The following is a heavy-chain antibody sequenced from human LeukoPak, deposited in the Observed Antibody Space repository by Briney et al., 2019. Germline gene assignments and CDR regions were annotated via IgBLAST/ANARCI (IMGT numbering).Heavy chain of an antibody. CDR2: IYYSGST. J-gene: IGHJ6*02. Sequence: SETLSLTCTVSGGSISSHYWSWLRQPPGKGLEWLGYIYYSGSTNYNPSLKSRVTISVDTSKNQFSLKLSSVTAADTAVYYCARDGGEDRYYYYGMDVWGQGTTVTVSS. CDR3: ARDGGEDRYYYYGMDV. CDR1: GGSISSHY. D-gene: IGHD3-10*01. V-gene: IGHV4-59*11.